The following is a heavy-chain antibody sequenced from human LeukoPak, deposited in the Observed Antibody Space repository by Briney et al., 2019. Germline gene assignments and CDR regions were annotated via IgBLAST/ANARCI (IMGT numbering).Heavy chain of an antibody. CDR3: AVSASGYYYGIDY. CDR1: GGSISSSSYY. CDR2: IYYSGST. V-gene: IGHV4-39*01. J-gene: IGHJ4*02. D-gene: IGHD3-22*01. Sequence: PSETLSLTCTVSGGSISSSSYYWGWIRQPPGKGLEWIGSIYYSGSTYYNPSLKSRVTISVDTSKNQFSLKLSSVTAADTAVYYCAVSASGYYYGIDYWGQGTLVTVSS.